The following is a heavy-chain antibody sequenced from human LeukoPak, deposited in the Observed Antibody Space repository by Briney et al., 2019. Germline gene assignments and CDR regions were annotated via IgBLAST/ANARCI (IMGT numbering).Heavy chain of an antibody. CDR3: ARARLKVAAAGKAEVGY. CDR2: IIPIFGTT. CDR1: GGTFSSYA. V-gene: IGHV1-69*01. J-gene: IGHJ4*02. D-gene: IGHD6-13*01. Sequence: SVKVSCKASGGTFSSYAISWVRQAPGQGLEWMGGIIPIFGTTNYAQKFQGRVTITADESTSTAYMELSSLRSDDTAVYYCARARLKVAAAGKAEVGYWGQGTLVTVSS.